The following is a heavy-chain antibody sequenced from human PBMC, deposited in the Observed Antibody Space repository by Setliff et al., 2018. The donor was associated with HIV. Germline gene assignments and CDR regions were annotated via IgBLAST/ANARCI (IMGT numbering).Heavy chain of an antibody. CDR1: GYTFTSYG. J-gene: IGHJ5*02. D-gene: IGHD6-19*01. CDR2: ISAYNGNT. Sequence: GASVKVSCKASGYTFTSYGISWVRQAPGQGLEWMGWISAYNGNTNYAQQLQGRVTLTTDTSTSTAYMELRSLRSDDTAVYYRERFAVAGTKWSDPWGQGTLVTVSS. V-gene: IGHV1-18*01. CDR3: ERFAVAGTKWSDP.